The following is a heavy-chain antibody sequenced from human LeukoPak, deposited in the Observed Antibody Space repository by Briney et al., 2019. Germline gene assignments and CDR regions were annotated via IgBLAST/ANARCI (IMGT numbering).Heavy chain of an antibody. V-gene: IGHV3-21*01. CDR3: ARERRS. CDR1: GFGLSGIT. CDR2: ISSSSSYI. D-gene: IGHD6-25*01. J-gene: IGHJ4*02. Sequence: GGSLRLSCVASGFGLSGITMNWVRQAPGKGLEWVSSISSSSSYIYYADSVKGRFTISRDNAKNSLYLQMNSLRAEDTAVYYCARERRSWGQGTLVTVSS.